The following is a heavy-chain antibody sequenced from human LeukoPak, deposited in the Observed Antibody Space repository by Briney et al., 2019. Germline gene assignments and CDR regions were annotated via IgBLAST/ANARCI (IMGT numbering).Heavy chain of an antibody. Sequence: GGSLRLSCAASGFTFTTYAMSWVRQAPGEGLEWVSTISGSGDSTYYADSVKGRFTISRDNSKNTLFLQLNNLRGEDTAAYYCAKDPPTAGTTFDYWGQGALVTVSS. J-gene: IGHJ4*02. CDR2: ISGSGDST. CDR1: GFTFTTYA. CDR3: AKDPPTAGTTFDY. D-gene: IGHD6-19*01. V-gene: IGHV3-23*01.